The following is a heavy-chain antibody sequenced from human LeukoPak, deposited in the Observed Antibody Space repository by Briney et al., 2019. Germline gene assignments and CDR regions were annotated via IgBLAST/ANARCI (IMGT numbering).Heavy chain of an antibody. J-gene: IGHJ6*02. V-gene: IGHV1-69*13. CDR3: ATTGPQYGSGSYYAYYYYGMDV. Sequence: ASVKVSCKASGGTFSSYAISWVRQAPGQGLEWMGGIIPIFGTANYAQKFQGRVTITADESTSTAYMELSSLRSEDTAVYYCATTGPQYGSGSYYAYYYYGMDVWGQGTTVTVSS. D-gene: IGHD3-10*01. CDR2: IIPIFGTA. CDR1: GGTFSSYA.